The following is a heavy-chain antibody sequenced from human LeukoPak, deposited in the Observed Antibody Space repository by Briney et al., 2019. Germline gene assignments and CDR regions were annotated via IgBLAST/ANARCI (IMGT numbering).Heavy chain of an antibody. J-gene: IGHJ5*02. V-gene: IGHV4-39*01. D-gene: IGHD4-11*01. CDR1: GGSISNSTYY. CDR2: IYRSGCT. Sequence: SETLSLTCSVSGGSISNSTYYWGWIRQPPGKGLEWIGCIYRSGCTYYNPSLKSRVTISVDTSKNQFSLKLRSVTAADTAVYYCARHVPGYSNTWPGPWGQGTLVTVFS. CDR3: ARHVPGYSNTWPGP.